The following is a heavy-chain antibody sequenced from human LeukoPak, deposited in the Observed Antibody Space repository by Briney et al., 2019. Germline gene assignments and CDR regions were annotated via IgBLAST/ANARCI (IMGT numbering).Heavy chain of an antibody. CDR2: ISSSSSYI. D-gene: IGHD6-19*01. J-gene: IGHJ5*02. CDR3: ARGRSSRFDP. CDR1: GFTFSSYS. Sequence: SGGSLRLSCAASGFTFSSYSMNWVRQAPGKGLEWVSSISSSSSYIYYADSVKGRFTISRDNAKNSLYLQMNSLRAEDTAVYYCARGRSSRFDPWGQGTLVTVSS. V-gene: IGHV3-21*01.